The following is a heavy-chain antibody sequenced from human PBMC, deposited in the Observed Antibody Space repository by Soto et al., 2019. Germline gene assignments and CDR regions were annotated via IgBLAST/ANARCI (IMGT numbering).Heavy chain of an antibody. D-gene: IGHD2-15*01. J-gene: IGHJ5*02. CDR2: IYYSGST. CDR1: GGSVSSGSYY. Sequence: QVQLQESGPGLVKPSETLSLTCTVSGGSVSSGSYYWSWIRQPPGKGLEWIGYIYYSGSTNYNPSLKSRVTISVDTSKNQFSLNLSSVTAADTAVYYCASRYCSGGSCYAWFDPWGQGTLVTVSS. CDR3: ASRYCSGGSCYAWFDP. V-gene: IGHV4-61*01.